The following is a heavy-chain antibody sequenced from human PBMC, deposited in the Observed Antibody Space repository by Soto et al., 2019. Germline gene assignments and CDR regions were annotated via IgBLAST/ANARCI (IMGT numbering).Heavy chain of an antibody. CDR1: GFTFSSDG. CDR2: ISTGSEGI. V-gene: IGHV3-48*01. D-gene: IGHD4-17*01. CDR3: VRDHGLWDGDYDACDI. Sequence: EVQLVESGGGLVQPGGSLRLSCAASGFTFSSDGMNWVRQAPGEGLEWVSYISTGSEGIYYVDSVKSRFTISRDNAKKSLYLQMTSLRAEDTAVYYCVRDHGLWDGDYDACDIWGEVTMVTVSS. J-gene: IGHJ3*02.